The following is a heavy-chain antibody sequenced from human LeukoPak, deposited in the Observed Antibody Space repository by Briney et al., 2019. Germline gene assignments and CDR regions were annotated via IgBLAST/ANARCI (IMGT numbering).Heavy chain of an antibody. Sequence: GGSLRLSCAASGFTFSSYWMSWVRQAPGKGLECVANIKQDGSEKYYVDSVKGRFTISRDNAKNSLYLQMNSLRADDTAVYYCARGGSGNWNAPFDYWGQGTLVTVSS. D-gene: IGHD1-1*01. CDR2: IKQDGSEK. V-gene: IGHV3-7*01. CDR1: GFTFSSYW. CDR3: ARGGSGNWNAPFDY. J-gene: IGHJ4*02.